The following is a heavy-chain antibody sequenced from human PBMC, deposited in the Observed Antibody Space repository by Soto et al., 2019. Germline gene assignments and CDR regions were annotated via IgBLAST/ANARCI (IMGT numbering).Heavy chain of an antibody. Sequence: PSETLSLTCAVYGGSFSGYYWSWIRQPPGKGLEWIGEINHSGSTNYNPSLKSRVTISVDTSKNQFSLKLSSVTAADTAVYYCAVEVAARRGPSNPGDYYYYMDVWGKGTTVTVSS. CDR3: AVEVAARRGPSNPGDYYYYMDV. J-gene: IGHJ6*03. V-gene: IGHV4-34*01. CDR1: GGSFSGYY. D-gene: IGHD6-6*01. CDR2: INHSGST.